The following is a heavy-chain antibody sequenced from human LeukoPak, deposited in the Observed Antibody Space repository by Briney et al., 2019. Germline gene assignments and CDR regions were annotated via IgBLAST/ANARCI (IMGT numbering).Heavy chain of an antibody. V-gene: IGHV4-34*01. CDR2: INHSGST. Sequence: SEILSLTCTVSGDSISSYYWSWIRQPPGKGLEWIGEINHSGSTNYNPSLKSRVTISVDTSKNQFSLKLSSVTAADTAVYYCARLSGSYYYYWGQGTLVTVSS. D-gene: IGHD1-26*01. CDR1: GDSISSYY. CDR3: ARLSGSYYYY. J-gene: IGHJ4*02.